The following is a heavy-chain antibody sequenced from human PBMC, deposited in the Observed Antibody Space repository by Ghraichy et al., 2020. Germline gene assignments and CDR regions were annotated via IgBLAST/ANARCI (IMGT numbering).Heavy chain of an antibody. D-gene: IGHD3-10*01. CDR1: GFTFSSYA. Sequence: GGSLRLSCAASGFTFSSYAMSWVRQAPGKGLEWVSAISGSGGSTYYADSVKGRFTISRDNSKNTLYLQMNSLRAEDTAVYYCAKDAMVQGVITHYYFDYWGQGTLVTVSS. V-gene: IGHV3-23*01. CDR3: AKDAMVQGVITHYYFDY. J-gene: IGHJ4*02. CDR2: ISGSGGST.